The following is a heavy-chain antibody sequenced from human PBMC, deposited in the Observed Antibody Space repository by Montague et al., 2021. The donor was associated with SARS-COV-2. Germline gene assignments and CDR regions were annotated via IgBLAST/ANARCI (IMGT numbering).Heavy chain of an antibody. J-gene: IGHJ4*02. V-gene: IGHV3-53*01. CDR1: GFTVSSNY. D-gene: IGHD2-21*01. Sequence: SLRLSCAASGFTVSSNYMSWVRQAPGKGLEWVSVIYSGGSTYYADSVKGRITISRDNSKNTLYLQMNSLRAEDTGVYYSARIPDGDVIWGQGTLVTVSS. CDR2: IYSGGST. CDR3: ARIPDGDVI.